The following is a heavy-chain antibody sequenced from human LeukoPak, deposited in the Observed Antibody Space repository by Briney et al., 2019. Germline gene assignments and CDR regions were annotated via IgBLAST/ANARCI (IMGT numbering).Heavy chain of an antibody. CDR2: IYYSGST. V-gene: IGHV4-59*11. D-gene: IGHD3-3*01. CDR1: GGSISSHY. Sequence: SETLSLTCTVSGGSISSHYWSWIRRPPGKGLEWIGYIYYSGSTNYNPSLKSRVTISVDTSKNQFSLKLSSVTAADTAVYYCAREASGYDLYYYYYYMDVWGKGTTVTVSS. J-gene: IGHJ6*03. CDR3: AREASGYDLYYYYYYMDV.